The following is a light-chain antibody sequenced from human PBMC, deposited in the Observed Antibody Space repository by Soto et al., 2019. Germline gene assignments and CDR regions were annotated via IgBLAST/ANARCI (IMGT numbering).Light chain of an antibody. J-gene: IGLJ2*01. V-gene: IGLV2-14*01. Sequence: QSALTQPASVSGSPGQSVTMSCTGTSSDIGGYNYVSWLQQYPGKAPKIVIYDVSYRPSGVSNRFSGSKSGNTASLTISGLQAEDEADYYCSSFTSSTTLIFGGGTKVTVL. CDR3: SSFTSSTTLI. CDR1: SSDIGGYNY. CDR2: DVS.